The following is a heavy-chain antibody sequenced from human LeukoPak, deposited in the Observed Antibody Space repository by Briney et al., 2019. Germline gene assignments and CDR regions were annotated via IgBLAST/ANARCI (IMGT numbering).Heavy chain of an antibody. V-gene: IGHV3-53*01. J-gene: IGHJ6*02. D-gene: IGHD5-18*01. CDR2: IYNTGTT. CDR3: ARDPGYRYGRDDYYYGMDV. CDR1: GFTFSSYA. Sequence: GGSLRLSCAVSGFTFSSYAVHWVRQAPGKGLEWVSVIYNTGTTFYADSVKGRFTISRDNSKNTLYLQMNSLRDEDTAVYYCARDPGYRYGRDDYYYGMDVWGQGTTVTVSS.